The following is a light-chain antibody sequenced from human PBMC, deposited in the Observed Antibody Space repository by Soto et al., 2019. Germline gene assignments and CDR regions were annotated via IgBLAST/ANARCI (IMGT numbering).Light chain of an antibody. Sequence: DIVMTPSPDSLAVALGEGATINCKSSQSLLYTSNNKNYLTWYQHKPGQPPKLLIYGASTRESGVPDRFSGSGSGTDFTLTISSLQAEDVAVYYCQQYYSIPPTFGGGTKVDIK. J-gene: IGKJ4*01. V-gene: IGKV4-1*01. CDR3: QQYYSIPPT. CDR2: GAS. CDR1: QSLLYTSNNKNY.